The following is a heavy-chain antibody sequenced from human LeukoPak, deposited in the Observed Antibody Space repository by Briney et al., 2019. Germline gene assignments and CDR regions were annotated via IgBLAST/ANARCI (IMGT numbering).Heavy chain of an antibody. Sequence: GESLDFSCQASGYGFTNNWIGWVRHMPGKGLEWMGTINPLDSESRYSPSFQGQVSFSTDKSITTAYLQWSSLKASDSGMYFCARLILRNWVDGFDISGQGTLVTVSS. CDR1: GYGFTNNW. D-gene: IGHD3/OR15-3a*01. V-gene: IGHV5-51*01. CDR2: INPLDSES. J-gene: IGHJ3*02. CDR3: ARLILRNWVDGFDI.